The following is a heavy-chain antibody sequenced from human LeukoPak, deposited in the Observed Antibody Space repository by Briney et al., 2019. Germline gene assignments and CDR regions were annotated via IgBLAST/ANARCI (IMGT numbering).Heavy chain of an antibody. CDR1: RFTLSNHV. CDR2: VSYAGNND. CDR3: ARAGFGFGRFFDY. J-gene: IGHJ4*02. Sequence: GGSLRLSCAASRFTLSNHVMHWVRQAPGKGLEWVAAVSYAGNNDFYADSVKGRFIISRDNSKNTLFLQMNSLRAEDTAVYYCARAGFGFGRFFDYWGQGTLVTVSS. V-gene: IGHV3-30-3*01. D-gene: IGHD3-16*01.